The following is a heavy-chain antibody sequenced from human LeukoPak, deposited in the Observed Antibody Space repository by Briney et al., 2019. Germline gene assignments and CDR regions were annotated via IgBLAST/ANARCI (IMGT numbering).Heavy chain of an antibody. Sequence: SVQVSCKASGGTFTSYAVSWVRQAPGQGLEWMGGIIPIFGTAHYAQKFQGRVTITTDESTSTAYMDLSSLRSDDTAVYYCARGYYDSSGYYYVWDYWGQGTLVTVSS. J-gene: IGHJ4*02. CDR1: GGTFTSYA. CDR3: ARGYYDSSGYYYVWDY. V-gene: IGHV1-69*05. D-gene: IGHD3-22*01. CDR2: IIPIFGTA.